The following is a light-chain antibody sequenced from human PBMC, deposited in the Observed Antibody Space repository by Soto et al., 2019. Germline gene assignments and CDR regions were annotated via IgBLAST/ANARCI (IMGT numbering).Light chain of an antibody. J-gene: IGKJ5*01. Sequence: EIVVTQSPATLSLSPGEIATLSFSASQSVSSHLAWYQQKPGQAPRLLIDDASNRATGIPARFSGGGSGTDFSLTISRLDPEDFAVYYCQQYSSSPITFGQGTRLEIK. CDR1: QSVSSH. V-gene: IGKV3-11*01. CDR2: DAS. CDR3: QQYSSSPIT.